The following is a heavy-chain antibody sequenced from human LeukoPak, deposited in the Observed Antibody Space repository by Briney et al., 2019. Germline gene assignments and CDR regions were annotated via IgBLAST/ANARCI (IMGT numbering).Heavy chain of an antibody. Sequence: PGGSLRLSCAASGFTFSSYAMSRVRQAPGKGLEWVSAISGSGGSTYYADSVKGRFTISRDNSKNTLYLQMNSLRAEDTAVYYCAKDPIAVAQAYYFDYWGQGTLVTVSS. CDR1: GFTFSSYA. CDR2: ISGSGGST. V-gene: IGHV3-23*01. J-gene: IGHJ4*02. CDR3: AKDPIAVAQAYYFDY. D-gene: IGHD6-19*01.